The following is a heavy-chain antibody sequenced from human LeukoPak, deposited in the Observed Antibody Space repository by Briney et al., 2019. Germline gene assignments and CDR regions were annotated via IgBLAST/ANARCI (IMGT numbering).Heavy chain of an antibody. Sequence: SETLSLTCAVYGGSFSGYYWSWIRQPPGKGLEWIGEINHSGSTNYNPSLKSRVTISVDTSKDQFSLKLSSVTAADTAVYYCARGVTPDYGDYPGAFDIWGQGTMVTVSS. CDR2: INHSGST. CDR1: GGSFSGYY. D-gene: IGHD4-17*01. CDR3: ARGVTPDYGDYPGAFDI. V-gene: IGHV4-34*01. J-gene: IGHJ3*02.